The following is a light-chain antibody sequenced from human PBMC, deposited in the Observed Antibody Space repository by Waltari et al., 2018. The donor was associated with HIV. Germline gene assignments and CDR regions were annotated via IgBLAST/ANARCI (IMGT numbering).Light chain of an antibody. CDR3: QQYNHWPPYT. CDR1: QSVNSH. V-gene: IGKV3-15*01. Sequence: EVVMSQSPAPLLVSSGECATPSCSASQSVNSHLAWYQHQPGQAPRLLIYGASTRATGVPARFSGSGSGTEFTLTISSLQSEDFAVYFCQQYNHWPPYTFGQGTKLEIK. J-gene: IGKJ2*01. CDR2: GAS.